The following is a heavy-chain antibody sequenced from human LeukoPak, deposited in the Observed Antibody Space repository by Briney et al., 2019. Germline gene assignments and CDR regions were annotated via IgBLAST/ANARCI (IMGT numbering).Heavy chain of an antibody. Sequence: SETLSLTCIVSGGSISSYYWSWIRQPPGKGLEWIGYIYYSGSTNYNPSLKSRVTISVDTSKNQFSLKLSSVTAADTSVYYCARAIVVAGKNYYYYGMDVWGQGTTVTVSS. CDR3: ARAIVVAGKNYYYYGMDV. CDR2: IYYSGST. CDR1: GGSISSYY. V-gene: IGHV4-59*01. D-gene: IGHD6-19*01. J-gene: IGHJ6*02.